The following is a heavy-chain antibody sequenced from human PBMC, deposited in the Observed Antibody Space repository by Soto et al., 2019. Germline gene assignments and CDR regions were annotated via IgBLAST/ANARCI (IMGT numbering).Heavy chain of an antibody. V-gene: IGHV3-15*01. Sequence: GGSLRLSCAASGFTFSNAWMSWVRQAPGKGLEWVGRIKSKTDGGTTDYAAPVKGRFTISRDDSKNTLYLQMNSLKTEDTAVYYCTTITPYSSSWSQYYYYYYGMDVWGQGTTVTVSS. D-gene: IGHD6-13*01. J-gene: IGHJ6*02. CDR2: IKSKTDGGTT. CDR3: TTITPYSSSWSQYYYYYYGMDV. CDR1: GFTFSNAW.